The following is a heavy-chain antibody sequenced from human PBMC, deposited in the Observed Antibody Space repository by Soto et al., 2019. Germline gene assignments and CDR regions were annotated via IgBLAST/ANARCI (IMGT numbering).Heavy chain of an antibody. CDR3: AKDEEYCSSTSCYSHYPRNPYYYYGMDV. CDR1: GFTFSSYA. J-gene: IGHJ6*02. D-gene: IGHD2-2*01. CDR2: ISGSGGST. Sequence: GGSLRLSCAASGFTFSSYAMSWVHQAPGKGLEWVSAISGSGGSTYYADSVKGRFTISRDNSKNTLYLQMNSLRAEDTAVYYCAKDEEYCSSTSCYSHYPRNPYYYYGMDVWGQGTTVTVSS. V-gene: IGHV3-23*01.